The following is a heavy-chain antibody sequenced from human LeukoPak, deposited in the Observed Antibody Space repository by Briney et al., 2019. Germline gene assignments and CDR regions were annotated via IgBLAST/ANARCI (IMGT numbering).Heavy chain of an antibody. V-gene: IGHV1-69*06. J-gene: IGHJ4*02. CDR3: ARCGFRPCIW. CDR1: GGTFSSYA. CDR2: IIPIFGTA. D-gene: IGHD1-14*01. Sequence: SSVKVSCKASGGTFSSYAISWVRQAPGQGLEWMGGIIPIFGTANYAQKFQGRVTITADKSTSTAYMGLRRLRSEDTAVYYCARCGFRPCIWWGQGTLVTVSS.